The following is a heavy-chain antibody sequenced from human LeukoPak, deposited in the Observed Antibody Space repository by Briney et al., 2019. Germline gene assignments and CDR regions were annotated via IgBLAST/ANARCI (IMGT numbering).Heavy chain of an antibody. J-gene: IGHJ6*04. V-gene: IGHV1-69*10. CDR3: AGIPVFGVVLHQEPV. D-gene: IGHD3-3*01. Sequence: SVKVSCKASGGTFSDYALNWVRQAPGQGLEWMGVFIPILAAANSTQKFQGRVTITADISTNTVYMELSSLRSEDTAVYFCAGIPVFGVVLHQEPVWGKGTTVAVSS. CDR1: GGTFSDYA. CDR2: FIPILAAA.